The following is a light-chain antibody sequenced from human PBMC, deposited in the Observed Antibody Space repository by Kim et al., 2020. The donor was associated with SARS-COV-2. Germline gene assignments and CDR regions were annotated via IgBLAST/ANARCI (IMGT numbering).Light chain of an antibody. CDR3: QTWGTGIWV. J-gene: IGLJ3*02. CDR2: LNSDGSN. Sequence: ASVKLTCTQGRGNSKYANEWHQQQPQQGPRYLMKLNSDGSNNKRDGIPDRFSGSGSGDERWLINSSLQSEDEADYYCQTWGTGIWVFGGGTQLTVL. V-gene: IGLV4-69*01. CDR1: RGNSKYA.